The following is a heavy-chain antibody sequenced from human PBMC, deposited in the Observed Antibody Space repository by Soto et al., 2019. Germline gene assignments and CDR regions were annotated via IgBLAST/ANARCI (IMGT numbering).Heavy chain of an antibody. J-gene: IGHJ4*02. D-gene: IGHD4-17*01. CDR2: VRTKANNYAT. V-gene: IGHV3-73*01. Sequence: EVQLVESGGGLVQPGGSLKLSCVASGFTFSDSALHWVRQASGKGLEWVGRVRTKANNYATAYGASVNGRFTISRDDSRRTAYLQMNSLKADDTAMYCCARVYDYGGNAHFAYWGLGTLVTVSS. CDR1: GFTFSDSA. CDR3: ARVYDYGGNAHFAY.